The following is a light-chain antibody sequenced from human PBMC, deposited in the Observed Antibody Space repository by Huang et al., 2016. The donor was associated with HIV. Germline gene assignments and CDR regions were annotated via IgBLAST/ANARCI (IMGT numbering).Light chain of an antibody. CDR3: QQRSNWPLT. J-gene: IGKJ4*01. CDR1: QSVNSY. V-gene: IGKV3-11*01. Sequence: EIVLTQSLATLSLSPGERATLSCRASQSVNSYLAWYQQKPGQAPRLLIYDASNRATGIPARFSGGGSGTDFTLTISSLEPEDFAVYYCQQRSNWPLTFGGGTKVGIK. CDR2: DAS.